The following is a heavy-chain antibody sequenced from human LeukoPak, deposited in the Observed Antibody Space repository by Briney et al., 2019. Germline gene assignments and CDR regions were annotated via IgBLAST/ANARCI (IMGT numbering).Heavy chain of an antibody. J-gene: IGHJ3*02. V-gene: IGHV3-33*08. CDR3: ARQFDGSHPNAFDI. CDR2: TWYDGSYK. D-gene: IGHD1-26*01. CDR1: GFTVSSNY. Sequence: PGGSLRLSCAASGFTVSSNYMSWVRQAPGKRLEWVAVTWYDGSYKYYGDSVKGRFTISRDNSKNTLYLQMASLRVEDTAVYYCARQFDGSHPNAFDIWGQGTMVTVSS.